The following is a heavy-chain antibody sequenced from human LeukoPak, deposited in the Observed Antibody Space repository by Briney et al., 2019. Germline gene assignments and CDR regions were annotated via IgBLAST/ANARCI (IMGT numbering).Heavy chain of an antibody. D-gene: IGHD3-10*01. CDR3: ARGEDYYGSGSYLGFAFDI. Sequence: SETLSLTCTVSGGSISSYYWSWIRQPPGKGLEWTGYIYYSGSTNYNPSLKSRVTISVDTSKNQFSLKLSSVTAADTAVYYCARGEDYYGSGSYLGFAFDIWGQGTMVTVSS. V-gene: IGHV4-59*01. CDR1: GGSISSYY. CDR2: IYYSGST. J-gene: IGHJ3*02.